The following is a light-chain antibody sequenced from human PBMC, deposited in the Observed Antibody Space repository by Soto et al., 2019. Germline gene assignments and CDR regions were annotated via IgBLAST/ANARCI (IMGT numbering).Light chain of an antibody. J-gene: IGKJ3*01. V-gene: IGKV1-5*01. Sequence: DIQMAQSPSTLSASVGDRVTITCRASQSIGRWLAWYQQKPGKAPNLLIYDASSLEGGVPSRFSGSGSGTEFTLTINSLQPEDFALYYCQQYYRWPPLTFGPGTKVDIK. CDR2: DAS. CDR1: QSIGRW. CDR3: QQYYRWPPLT.